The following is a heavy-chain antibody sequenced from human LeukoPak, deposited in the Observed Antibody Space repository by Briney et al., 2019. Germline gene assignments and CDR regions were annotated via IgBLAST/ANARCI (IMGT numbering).Heavy chain of an antibody. D-gene: IGHD3-3*01. CDR3: AVLYDFWSGYFDY. V-gene: IGHV4-39*01. CDR1: GGSISSSSYY. Sequence: SETLSLTCTVSGGSISSSSYYWGWIRQPPGKGLEWVGSIYYSGSTYYNPSLKSRVTISVDTSKNQFSLKLSSVTAADTAVYYCAVLYDFWSGYFDYWGQGTLVTVSS. CDR2: IYYSGST. J-gene: IGHJ4*02.